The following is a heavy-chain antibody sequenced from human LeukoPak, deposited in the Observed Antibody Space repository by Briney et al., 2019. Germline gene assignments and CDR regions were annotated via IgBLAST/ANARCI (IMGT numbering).Heavy chain of an antibody. CDR1: GYTFTSYA. Sequence: ASVKVSCKASGYTFTSYAMNWVRQAPGQGLEWMGWINTNTGSPTYAQGFTGRFVFSLDTSVSTAYLQISSLKAEDTAVYYCARLLPTYYYDSSGYRDYWGQRTLVTVSS. D-gene: IGHD3-22*01. J-gene: IGHJ4*02. V-gene: IGHV7-4-1*02. CDR2: INTNTGSP. CDR3: ARLLPTYYYDSSGYRDY.